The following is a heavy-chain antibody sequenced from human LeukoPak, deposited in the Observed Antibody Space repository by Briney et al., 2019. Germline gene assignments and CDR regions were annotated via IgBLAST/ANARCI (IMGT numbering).Heavy chain of an antibody. V-gene: IGHV1-2*02. J-gene: IGHJ6*02. CDR1: GYTFTGYY. D-gene: IGHD4-17*01. Sequence: PSVKRCCEASGYTFTGYYIQWVRQAPGQGLEWMGWINPNSGGTNYAQKFQGRVTMTRDTSISTAYMELSRLRSDDTAVYYCARANNAYGDYVFYYYGMDVWGQGTTVTVSS. CDR2: INPNSGGT. CDR3: ARANNAYGDYVFYYYGMDV.